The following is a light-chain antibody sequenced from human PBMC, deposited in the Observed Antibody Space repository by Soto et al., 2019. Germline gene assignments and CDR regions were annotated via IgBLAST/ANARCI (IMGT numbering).Light chain of an antibody. J-gene: IGKJ3*01. V-gene: IGKV1-33*01. CDR1: DDISNY. CDR2: DAS. CDR3: QQYANRPLT. Sequence: DIQMTQSPSSLYASVGDRVTITCQASDDISNYLNWYQQKPGKAPKVLIYDASHLESGVPSRFSGGGSGTEFTFSISSLQAEDIATYYCQQYANRPLTFGPGTKVDIK.